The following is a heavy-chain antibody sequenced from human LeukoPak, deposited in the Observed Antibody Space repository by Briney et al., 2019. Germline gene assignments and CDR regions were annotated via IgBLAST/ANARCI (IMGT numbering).Heavy chain of an antibody. CDR3: ARGTYYYGSGSYRPFDY. D-gene: IGHD3-10*01. Sequence: PSETLSLTCTVSGVSISSSSYYWRWIRQPTGKGLEWTGSIYYSGSTYYNPSLKSRVTISVDTSKNQFSLKLSSVTAADTAVYYCARGTYYYGSGSYRPFDYWGQGTLVTVSS. J-gene: IGHJ4*02. V-gene: IGHV4-39*07. CDR2: IYYSGST. CDR1: GVSISSSSYY.